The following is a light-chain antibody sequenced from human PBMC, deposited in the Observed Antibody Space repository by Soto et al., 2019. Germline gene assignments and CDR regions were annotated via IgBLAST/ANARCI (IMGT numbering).Light chain of an antibody. Sequence: AIRMTQSPSSLSASTGDRVTITCRASQGISSYLAWYQQKVGKAPKLLIYAASTLQSGVPSRFSGSGSGTDFTLTISCLQSEDFATYYFQQYYSYPFTFGGGTKVEIK. CDR1: QGISSY. CDR2: AAS. J-gene: IGKJ4*01. CDR3: QQYYSYPFT. V-gene: IGKV1-8*01.